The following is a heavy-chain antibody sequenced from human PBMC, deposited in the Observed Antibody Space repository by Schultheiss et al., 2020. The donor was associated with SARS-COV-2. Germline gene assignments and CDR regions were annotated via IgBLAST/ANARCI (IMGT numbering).Heavy chain of an antibody. CDR1: GYTFTSYG. V-gene: IGHV1-18*01. CDR2: ISAYNGNT. Sequence: ASVKVSCKASGYTFTSYGISWVRQAPGQGLEWMGWISAYNGNTNYAQKLQGRVTITADESTSTAYMELSSLRSEDTAVYYCAAGGSNWNYRFDPWGQGTLVTVSS. CDR3: AAGGSNWNYRFDP. D-gene: IGHD1-7*01. J-gene: IGHJ5*02.